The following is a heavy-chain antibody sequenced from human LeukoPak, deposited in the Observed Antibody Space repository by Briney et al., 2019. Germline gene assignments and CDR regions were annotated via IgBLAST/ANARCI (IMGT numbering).Heavy chain of an antibody. D-gene: IGHD4-23*01. Sequence: PSKTLSLTCSVSGGSISSRSYYWGWIRQPPGKGLEWIGSIYYSGSTYYNPSLKSRVTISVDTSKNQFSLKLSSVTAADTAVYYCARGRDGGNYTPLDYWGQGTLVTVSS. V-gene: IGHV4-39*01. CDR1: GGSISSRSYY. J-gene: IGHJ4*02. CDR3: ARGRDGGNYTPLDY. CDR2: IYYSGST.